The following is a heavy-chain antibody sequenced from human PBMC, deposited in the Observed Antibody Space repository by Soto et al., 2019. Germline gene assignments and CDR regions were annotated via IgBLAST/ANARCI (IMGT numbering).Heavy chain of an antibody. D-gene: IGHD3-16*01. CDR2: VSRAGTYT. CDR1: GFTFSSYA. J-gene: IGHJ5*02. V-gene: IGHV3-23*01. Sequence: EVQLLESGGDVVRPGGSLRLSCAASGFTFSSYAMGWVRQAPGKGLEGVAGVSRAGTYTFYADSVRGRFSIARDNSRDTVDLYMNALRGDDTAVYFCVKYTVTEDLGESWGQGTLVSVSS. CDR3: VKYTVTEDLGES.